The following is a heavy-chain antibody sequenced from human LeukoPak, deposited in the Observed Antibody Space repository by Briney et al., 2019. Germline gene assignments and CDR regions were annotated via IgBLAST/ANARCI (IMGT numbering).Heavy chain of an antibody. CDR3: ARAHCSSTSCYEEHFDY. D-gene: IGHD2-2*01. Sequence: ASVKVSCKASGYTFTGYYMHWVRQAPGQGLEWMGWMNPNSGNTGYAQKFQGRVTITRNTSISTAYMELSSLRSEDTAVYYCARAHCSSTSCYEEHFDYWGQGTLVTVSS. V-gene: IGHV1-8*03. CDR2: MNPNSGNT. J-gene: IGHJ4*02. CDR1: GYTFTGYY.